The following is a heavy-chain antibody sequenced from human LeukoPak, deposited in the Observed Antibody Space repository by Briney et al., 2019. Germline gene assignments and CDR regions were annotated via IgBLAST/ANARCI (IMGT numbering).Heavy chain of an antibody. CDR1: GYTFTCYY. CDR3: ARGAHYHDSSDGYDY. D-gene: IGHD3-22*01. CDR2: INPNSGGT. Sequence: ASVKVSCKASGYTFTCYYMHWVRQAPGQGLEWMGWINPNSGGTNYAQKFQGRVTMTRDTSIIVYMDLSRLRSDDTAVYYCARGAHYHDSSDGYDYWGQGTLVTVSS. V-gene: IGHV1-2*02. J-gene: IGHJ4*02.